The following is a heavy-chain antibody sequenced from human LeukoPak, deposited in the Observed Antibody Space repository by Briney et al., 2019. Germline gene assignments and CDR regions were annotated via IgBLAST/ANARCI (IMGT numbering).Heavy chain of an antibody. D-gene: IGHD3-22*01. CDR2: IYYSGST. J-gene: IGHJ4*02. CDR3: ARSSESYDSSGYYSYYFDY. CDR1: GGSISSYS. V-gene: IGHV4-59*01. Sequence: PSETLSLTCSVSGGSISSYSWSWTRQPPGKGLEWIGYIYYSGSTNYNPSLRSRVTISVDTSKNQFSLKLSSVTAADTAVYYCARSSESYDSSGYYSYYFDYWGQGTLVTVSS.